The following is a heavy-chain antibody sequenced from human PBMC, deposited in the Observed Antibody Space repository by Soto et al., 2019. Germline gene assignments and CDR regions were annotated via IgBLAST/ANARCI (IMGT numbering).Heavy chain of an antibody. V-gene: IGHV3-7*01. CDR2: IKQDGSEK. CDR1: GFTFSSYW. D-gene: IGHD2-15*01. Sequence: PGGSLRLSCAASGFTFSSYWMSWVRQAPGKGLEWVANIKQDGSEKYYVDSVKGRFTISRDNAKNSPYLQMNSLRAEDTAVYYCARVGSDIVVVVAARLYYYMDVWGKGTTVTVSS. J-gene: IGHJ6*03. CDR3: ARVGSDIVVVVAARLYYYMDV.